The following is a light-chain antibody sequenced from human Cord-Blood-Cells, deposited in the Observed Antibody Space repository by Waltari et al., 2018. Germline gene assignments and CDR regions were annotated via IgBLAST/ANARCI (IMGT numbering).Light chain of an antibody. CDR1: QSVSSY. J-gene: IGKJ1*01. V-gene: IGKV3-11*01. Sequence: EIVLTQSPATLSLSPEERATLSCRASQSVSSYLAWYHQKPGQAPRLLIYDASNRATGIPARFSGSGSGTDFTLTISSLEPEDFAVYYCQQRSNWPPWTFGQGTKVEIK. CDR2: DAS. CDR3: QQRSNWPPWT.